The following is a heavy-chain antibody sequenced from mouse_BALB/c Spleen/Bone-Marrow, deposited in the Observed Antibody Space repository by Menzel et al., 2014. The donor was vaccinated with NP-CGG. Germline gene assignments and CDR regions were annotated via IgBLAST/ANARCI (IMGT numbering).Heavy chain of an antibody. CDR2: ISYSGST. CDR3: ARKRYDYDEDYLDY. J-gene: IGHJ2*01. CDR1: GYSITSDYA. Sequence: VQLKQSGPGLVKPSQSLSLTCTVTGYSITSDYAWNWIRQFPGNKLEWMGYISYSGSTTYNPSLKSRISITRDTSKNQFFLQLNSVTTEDTATYYCARKRYDYDEDYLDYWGQGTTLTVSS. D-gene: IGHD2-4*01. V-gene: IGHV3-2*02.